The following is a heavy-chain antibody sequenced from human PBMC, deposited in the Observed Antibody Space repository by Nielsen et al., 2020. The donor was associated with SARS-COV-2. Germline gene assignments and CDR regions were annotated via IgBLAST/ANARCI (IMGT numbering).Heavy chain of an antibody. D-gene: IGHD1-26*01. CDR2: INAGNGNT. Sequence: APVKVSCKASGYTFTSYAMHWVRQAPGQRLEWMGWINAGNGNTKYSQKFQGRVTITRDTSASTAYMELSSLRSEDTAVYYCARDLGGSGSYYVDYWGQGTLVTVSS. V-gene: IGHV1-3*01. J-gene: IGHJ4*02. CDR1: GYTFTSYA. CDR3: ARDLGGSGSYYVDY.